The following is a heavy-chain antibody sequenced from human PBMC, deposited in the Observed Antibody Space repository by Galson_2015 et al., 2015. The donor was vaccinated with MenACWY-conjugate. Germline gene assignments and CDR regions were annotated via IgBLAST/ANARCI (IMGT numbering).Heavy chain of an antibody. J-gene: IGHJ4*02. Sequence: SLRLSCAASGFTFSSYAMSWVRQAPGKGLEWVSAISGSGGSTYYADSVKGRFTISRDNSKNTLYLQTNSLRAEDTAVYYCAKDRKAIVGATGVDYWGQGTLVTVSS. CDR1: GFTFSSYA. V-gene: IGHV3-23*01. CDR2: ISGSGGST. D-gene: IGHD1-26*01. CDR3: AKDRKAIVGATGVDY.